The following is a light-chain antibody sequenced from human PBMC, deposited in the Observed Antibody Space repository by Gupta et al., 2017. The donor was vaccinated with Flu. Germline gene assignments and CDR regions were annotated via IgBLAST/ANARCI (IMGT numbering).Light chain of an antibody. Sequence: QSVLTQPPSVSGAPGQRVTISCTGSSSNIGAGYDVHWYQHVPGKAPKLLTYNNRDRPSGVPDRFSGSKSGTSASLAVTGLQAEDEADYYCQSFDRSLSGVVFGGGTKLTVL. CDR1: SSNIGAGYD. CDR2: NNR. V-gene: IGLV1-40*01. J-gene: IGLJ2*01. CDR3: QSFDRSLSGVV.